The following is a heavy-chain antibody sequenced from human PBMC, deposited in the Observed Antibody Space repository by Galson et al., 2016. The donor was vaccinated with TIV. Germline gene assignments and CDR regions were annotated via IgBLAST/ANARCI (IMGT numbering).Heavy chain of an antibody. Sequence: TLSLTCGVSGDSISSGGYSWNWIRQPPGKGLEWIGYIYFGGDTYSNPSLESRVTMSLDTSKNQFSLKLSSVTAADTAIYYCARGLRNIMIRGQWDWFDPWGQGTLVTVSS. CDR1: GDSISSGGYS. CDR3: ARGLRNIMIRGQWDWFDP. CDR2: IYFGGDT. J-gene: IGHJ5*02. D-gene: IGHD3-16*01. V-gene: IGHV4-30-2*01.